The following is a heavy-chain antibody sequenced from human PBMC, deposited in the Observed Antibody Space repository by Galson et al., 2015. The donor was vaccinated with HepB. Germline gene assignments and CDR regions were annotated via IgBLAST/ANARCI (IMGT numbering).Heavy chain of an antibody. CDR1: GYSFTSYW. V-gene: IGHV5-10-1*01. D-gene: IGHD6-19*01. Sequence: QSGAEVTRPGESLRISCTGSGYSFTSYWISWVRQMPGKGLEWMGRIDPSDSYTKYSPSFQGHVTFSSYKSISTAYLQWSSLKASDTAMSYCERRPKWLAGFSGDYLGQGTVVTVSS. CDR3: ERRPKWLAGFSGDY. J-gene: IGHJ4*02. CDR2: IDPSDSYT.